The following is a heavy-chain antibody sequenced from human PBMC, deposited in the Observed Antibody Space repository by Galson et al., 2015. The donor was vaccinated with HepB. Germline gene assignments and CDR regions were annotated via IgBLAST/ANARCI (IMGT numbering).Heavy chain of an antibody. J-gene: IGHJ4*02. CDR3: ARGGGSIATPGQYYFDN. V-gene: IGHV3-9*01. CDR2: LTWNSGSI. D-gene: IGHD6-13*01. Sequence: SLRLSCAASGFTFDDYAMHWVRQAPGKGLEWVSGLTWNSGSIDYADSVKGRFTISRDNAKNSLTLQMDNLRPDDTALYYCARGGGSIATPGQYYFDNWGQGTLVTVSS. CDR1: GFTFDDYA.